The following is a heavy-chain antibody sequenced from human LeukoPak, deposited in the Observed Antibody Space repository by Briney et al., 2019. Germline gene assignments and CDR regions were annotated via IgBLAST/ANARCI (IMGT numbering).Heavy chain of an antibody. CDR3: ASRMYYYYGMDV. V-gene: IGHV4-34*01. CDR2: IDHREST. J-gene: IGHJ6*02. CDR1: GGSFSDYY. Sequence: SETLSLTCAVYGGSFSDYYWSWIRQPPGKGLEWIGEIDHRESTTYNPSLKSRVTISVDTSKNQFSLKLNSVTAADTAVYYCASRMYYYYGMDVWGQGTTVIVS.